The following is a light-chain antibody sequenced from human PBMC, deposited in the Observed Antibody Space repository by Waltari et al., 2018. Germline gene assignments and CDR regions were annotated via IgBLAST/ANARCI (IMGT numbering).Light chain of an antibody. J-gene: IGLJ2*01. CDR1: TLSDYY. CDR3: NSRDSSGTRVL. CDR2: GND. V-gene: IGLV3-19*01. Sequence: SSELTQDPAVSVALGQTVRITCKGDTLSDYYPNGYQQKPGQAPLLVIYGNDNRPSGIPDRFSGSRSENTGALTITGVQAEDEADYYCNSRDSSGTRVLFGGGTKLTVL.